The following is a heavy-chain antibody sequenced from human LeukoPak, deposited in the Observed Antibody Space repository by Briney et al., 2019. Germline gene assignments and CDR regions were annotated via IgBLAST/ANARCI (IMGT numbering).Heavy chain of an antibody. CDR2: ISSSSSTI. CDR3: ARDWRFGDAFDI. D-gene: IGHD3-16*01. Sequence: ETLSLTWTVSGGSISTSNYYWGWVRQAPGKGLEWVSYISSSSSTIYYADSVKGRFTISRDNAKNSLYLQMNSLRAEDTAVYYCARDWRFGDAFDIWGQGTMVTVSS. V-gene: IGHV3-48*01. J-gene: IGHJ3*02. CDR1: GGSISTSNYY.